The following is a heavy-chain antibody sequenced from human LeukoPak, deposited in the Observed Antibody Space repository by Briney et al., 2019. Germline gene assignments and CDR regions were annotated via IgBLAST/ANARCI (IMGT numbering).Heavy chain of an antibody. V-gene: IGHV4-59*01. CDR2: IYYIVTT. Sequence: SETLSLTCTVSGGSINSYYWSWVRQPPGEGLEWIGYIYYIVTTNYNPSLKSRVAISVDTSKNQFSLKLSSVTAADTAVYYCARGYGSGSYIYYYGMDVWGQGTTVTVS. D-gene: IGHD3-10*01. J-gene: IGHJ6*02. CDR3: ARGYGSGSYIYYYGMDV. CDR1: GGSINSYY.